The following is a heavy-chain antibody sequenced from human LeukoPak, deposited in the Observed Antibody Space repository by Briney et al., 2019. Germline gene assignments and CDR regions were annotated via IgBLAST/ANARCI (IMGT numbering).Heavy chain of an antibody. D-gene: IGHD6-19*01. J-gene: IGHJ4*02. CDR3: AKAALTIAGAAFDY. CDR1: GFTFDDYA. Sequence: GGSLRLSCAASGFTFDDYAMHWVRQAPGKGLEWVSGISWNSGSIGYADSVKGRFTISRDNAKNSLYLQMNSLRAEDTALYYCAKAALTIAGAAFDYWGQGTLVTVSS. CDR2: ISWNSGSI. V-gene: IGHV3-9*01.